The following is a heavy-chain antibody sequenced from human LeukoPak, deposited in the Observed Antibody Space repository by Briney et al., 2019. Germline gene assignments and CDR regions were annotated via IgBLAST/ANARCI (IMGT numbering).Heavy chain of an antibody. Sequence: SETLSLTCTVSGGSISSYYWSWIRQPPGKGLEWIGYIYYSGSTNYNPSLKSRVTISVDTSKNQFSLKLSSVTAADTAVYYCARDNRYGAYDYYYGMDVWGQGTTVIVSS. J-gene: IGHJ6*02. CDR3: ARDNRYGAYDYYYGMDV. CDR2: IYYSGST. V-gene: IGHV4-59*01. D-gene: IGHD1-1*01. CDR1: GGSISSYY.